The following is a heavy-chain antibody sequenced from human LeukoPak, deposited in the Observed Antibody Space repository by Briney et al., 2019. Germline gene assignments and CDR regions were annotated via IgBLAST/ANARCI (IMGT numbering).Heavy chain of an antibody. CDR1: GGSISSSSYY. V-gene: IGHV4-39*01. J-gene: IGHJ5*02. D-gene: IGHD3-3*01. CDR2: IYYSGST. CDR3: ARLGGYDFWSGPETGWFDP. Sequence: SETLSLTCTVSGGSISSSSYYWGWIRQPPGKGLEWIGSIYYSGSTYYNPSLKSRVTISVDTSKNQFSLKLSSVTAADTAVYYCARLGGYDFWSGPETGWFDPWGQGTLVTVSS.